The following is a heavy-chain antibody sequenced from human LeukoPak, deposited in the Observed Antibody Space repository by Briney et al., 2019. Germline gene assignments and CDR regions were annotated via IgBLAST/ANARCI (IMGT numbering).Heavy chain of an antibody. D-gene: IGHD6-13*01. CDR1: GFTFSSYS. CDR2: ISTGSSYI. Sequence: GESLRLSCAASGFTFSSYSMNWVRQAPGKGLEWVSFISTGSSYIHNADSVKGRFTISRDNAENSLYLQMNSLRAEDTAVYYCARAAIAAARIYYYMDVWGKGTTVTVSS. J-gene: IGHJ6*03. CDR3: ARAAIAAARIYYYMDV. V-gene: IGHV3-21*01.